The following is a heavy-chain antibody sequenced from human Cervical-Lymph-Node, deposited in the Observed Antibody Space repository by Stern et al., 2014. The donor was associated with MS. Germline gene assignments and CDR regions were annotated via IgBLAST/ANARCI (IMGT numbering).Heavy chain of an antibody. CDR2: IYSSGGT. D-gene: IGHD5-18*01. J-gene: IGHJ4*02. Sequence: QLQLQESGPGLVKPSETLSLTCTVSGGSTSGYYWSWIRQPPGKGQEWIGYIYSSGGTNYNPSLKSRVTISIDTSKNHFSLKLNSVTAADTAMYYCARGRTLVTGFDYWGQGTLVTVSS. CDR3: ARGRTLVTGFDY. CDR1: GGSTSGYY. V-gene: IGHV4-59*01.